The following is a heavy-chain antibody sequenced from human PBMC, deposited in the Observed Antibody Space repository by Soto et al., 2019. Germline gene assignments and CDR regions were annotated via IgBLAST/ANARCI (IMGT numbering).Heavy chain of an antibody. D-gene: IGHD2-2*02. CDR2: ISAYNGNT. CDR3: ARLYDPYWYFDL. CDR1: GYTFTSYG. Sequence: ASVKVSCKASGYTFTSYGISWVRQAPGQGLEWMGWISAYNGNTNYAQKLQGRVTVTTDTSTSTAYMELRSLRSDDTAVYYCARLYDPYWYFDLWGRGTLVTVSS. V-gene: IGHV1-18*01. J-gene: IGHJ2*01.